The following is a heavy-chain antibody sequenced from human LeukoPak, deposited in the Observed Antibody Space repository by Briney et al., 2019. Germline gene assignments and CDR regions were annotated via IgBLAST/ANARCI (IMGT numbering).Heavy chain of an antibody. CDR1: GDSISSLY. D-gene: IGHD4-11*01. Sequence: PSETLSLTCSVSGDSISSLYWNWIRQPPGKGLEWIGFIYHSGTVTYNPSLKSRGTISVDTSKNQVSLKLTSVTAADTAVYYCEKSRLGTDTSTVHSFVYWGQGILVTVSS. J-gene: IGHJ4*02. V-gene: IGHV4-59*11. CDR3: EKSRLGTDTSTVHSFVY. CDR2: IYHSGTV.